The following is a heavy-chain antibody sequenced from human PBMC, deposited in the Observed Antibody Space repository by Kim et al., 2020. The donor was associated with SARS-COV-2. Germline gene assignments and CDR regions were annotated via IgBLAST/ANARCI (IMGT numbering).Heavy chain of an antibody. Sequence: GGSLRLSCTVSGFSFSSCAMGWVRQAPGKGLEWVSSISHDGSAQYYADSVHGRFTISRDDSRNKQYLRLNSLRAEDTALYYCANDRWGISSMDVWGQGTT. CDR1: GFSFSSCA. CDR2: ISHDGSAQ. D-gene: IGHD6-6*01. V-gene: IGHV3-23*01. J-gene: IGHJ6*02. CDR3: ANDRWGISSMDV.